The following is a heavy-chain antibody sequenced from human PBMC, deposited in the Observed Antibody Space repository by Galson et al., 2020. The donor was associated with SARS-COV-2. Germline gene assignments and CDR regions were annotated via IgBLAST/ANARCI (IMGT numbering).Heavy chain of an antibody. D-gene: IGHD1-1*01. CDR2: TYYRSKWNN. J-gene: IGHJ4*02. Sequence: SQTLSLTCAISVDTVSTNRATWNWIRQTPPRGLEWLGRTYYRSKWNNEYAVSMKGRLIINPDTSENQFSLQLDSVTPADTAVYYCARDPSDWTCFDYWGQGTLVTVSS. CDR3: ARDPSDWTCFDY. CDR1: VDTVSTNRAT. V-gene: IGHV6-1*01.